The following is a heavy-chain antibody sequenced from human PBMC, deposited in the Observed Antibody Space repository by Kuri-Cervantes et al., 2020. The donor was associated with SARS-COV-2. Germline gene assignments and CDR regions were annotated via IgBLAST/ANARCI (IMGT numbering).Heavy chain of an antibody. V-gene: IGHV3-30*02. J-gene: IGHJ6*03. Sequence: GESLKISCAASGFTFSSYGMHWVRQAPGKGLEWVAFIRYDGSNKYYADSVKGRFTISRDNSKNTLYLQMNSLRAEDTAVYYCAKDGHDFCSGYYAPARNYYYYYMDVWGKGTTVTVSS. CDR3: AKDGHDFCSGYYAPARNYYYYYMDV. CDR2: IRYDGSNK. CDR1: GFTFSSYG. D-gene: IGHD3-3*01.